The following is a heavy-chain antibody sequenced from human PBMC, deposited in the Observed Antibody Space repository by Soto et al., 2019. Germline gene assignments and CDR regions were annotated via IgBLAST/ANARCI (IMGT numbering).Heavy chain of an antibody. D-gene: IGHD6-6*01. V-gene: IGHV3-7*03. CDR2: IKQDGSEK. J-gene: IGHJ4*02. CDR1: VFTFSKYW. Sequence: EVQLVESGGGLVQPGGSLRLSCAASVFTFSKYWMSWVRQAPGKGLEWVANIKQDGSEKYYVDSVRGRFTISRDNTKGSLYLQMNSLRAEDTAVYYCSRGSSFLPVWGQGTLVTVSS. CDR3: SRGSSFLPV.